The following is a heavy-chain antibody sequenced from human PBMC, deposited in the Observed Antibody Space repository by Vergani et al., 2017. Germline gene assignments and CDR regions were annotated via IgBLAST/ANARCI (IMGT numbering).Heavy chain of an antibody. CDR1: GFTFSSYA. J-gene: IGHJ4*02. D-gene: IGHD3-10*01. Sequence: QVQLVESGGGVVQPGRSLRLSCAASGFTFSSYAMHWVRQAPGKGLEWVAVISYDGSNKYYADSVKGRFTISRDNSKNTLYLQMNSLRAEDTAVYYCARDRWGASYGSGVELDHWGQGTLVTVSS. CDR3: ARDRWGASYGSGVELDH. CDR2: ISYDGSNK. V-gene: IGHV3-30-3*01.